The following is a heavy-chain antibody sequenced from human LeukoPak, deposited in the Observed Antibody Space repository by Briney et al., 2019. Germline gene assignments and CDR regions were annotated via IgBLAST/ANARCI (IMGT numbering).Heavy chain of an antibody. J-gene: IGHJ6*02. Sequence: GGSLRLSCAASGFTFSSYAMNWVRQAPGKGLEWVAAISYDGSKKYYADSVKGRFTISRDNFKNTLYVQMNSLRTEDTAVYYCARSRPYCSGGSCYSDGMDVLGQGTTVTVSS. CDR2: ISYDGSKK. CDR1: GFTFSSYA. V-gene: IGHV3-30-3*01. CDR3: ARSRPYCSGGSCYSDGMDV. D-gene: IGHD2-15*01.